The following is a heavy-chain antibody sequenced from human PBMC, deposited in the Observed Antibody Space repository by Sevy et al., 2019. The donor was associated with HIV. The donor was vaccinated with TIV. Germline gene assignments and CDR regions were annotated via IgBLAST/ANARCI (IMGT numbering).Heavy chain of an antibody. CDR2: IISSGSSK. Sequence: GESLKISCTASGFTFSSYEMNWVRQAPGKGLEWVSNIISSGSSKYYADSVKGRFTISRDNAKNSLFLQMNSLRAEDTAVYYCARGPHHYYDSSAFFDHWGQGTLVTVSS. CDR1: GFTFSSYE. D-gene: IGHD3-22*01. J-gene: IGHJ4*02. V-gene: IGHV3-48*03. CDR3: ARGPHHYYDSSAFFDH.